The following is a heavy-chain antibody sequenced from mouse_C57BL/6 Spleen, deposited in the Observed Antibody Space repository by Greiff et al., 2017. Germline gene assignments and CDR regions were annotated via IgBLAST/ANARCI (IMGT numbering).Heavy chain of an antibody. V-gene: IGHV14-2*01. J-gene: IGHJ3*01. CDR3: ARWDYAWFAY. D-gene: IGHD2-4*01. Sequence: VQLQQSGAELVKPGASVKLSCTASGFNIKDYYMHWVKQRTEQGLEWIGRIDPEDGETKYDPKFQGKATITAESSSNTAYLQLSSLTSEDTAVYYCARWDYAWFAYWGQGTLVTVSA. CDR1: GFNIKDYY. CDR2: IDPEDGET.